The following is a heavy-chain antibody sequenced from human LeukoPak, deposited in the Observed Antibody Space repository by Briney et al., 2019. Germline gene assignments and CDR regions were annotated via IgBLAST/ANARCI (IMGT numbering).Heavy chain of an antibody. CDR1: GGSFSGYY. CDR3: ARGGPGPGVHFQH. V-gene: IGHV4-34*01. CDR2: INHSGST. Sequence: SETLSLTCAVYGGSFSGYYWSWIRQPPGKGLEWIGEINHSGSTNYNPSLKSRVTISVDTSKNQFSLKLSSVTAADTAVYYCARGGPGPGVHFQHWGQGTLVTVSS. D-gene: IGHD3-10*01. J-gene: IGHJ1*01.